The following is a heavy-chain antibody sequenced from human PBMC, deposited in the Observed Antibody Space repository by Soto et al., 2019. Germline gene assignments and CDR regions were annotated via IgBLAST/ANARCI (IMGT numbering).Heavy chain of an antibody. J-gene: IGHJ4*02. CDR1: GGSISSGGYY. Sequence: QVQLQESGPGLVKPSQTLSLTCTVSGGSISSGGYYWSWIRQHPGKGLEWIGYIYYSGSTYYNPSLKSRVTISVDTSKKQFSLKLSSVTTADTAVYYCARDNVSSWSFDYWGQGTLVTVSS. CDR2: IYYSGST. CDR3: ARDNVSSWSFDY. D-gene: IGHD6-13*01. V-gene: IGHV4-31*03.